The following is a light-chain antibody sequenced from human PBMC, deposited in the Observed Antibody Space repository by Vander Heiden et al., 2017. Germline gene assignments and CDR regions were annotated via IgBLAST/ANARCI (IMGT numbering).Light chain of an antibody. CDR2: WAS. V-gene: IGKV4-1*01. CDR3: RQYDVPPIT. Sequence: DIVMTTSPHPLAVSLGERASINCKSSQTVLYSSTNKNYLAWYQQKSSRPPKLLIYWASTRHSGVPDRFSGSGSGRNFTLTISSLQAEDAAVYFCRQYDVPPITFGQGTRLEIK. J-gene: IGKJ5*01. CDR1: QTVLYSSTNKNY.